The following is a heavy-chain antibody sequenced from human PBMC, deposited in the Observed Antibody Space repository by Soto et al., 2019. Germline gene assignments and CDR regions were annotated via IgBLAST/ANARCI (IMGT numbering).Heavy chain of an antibody. D-gene: IGHD6-19*01. CDR1: GFTFNTYS. CDR3: AGAASSGWYEADYFDC. V-gene: IGHV3-21*01. J-gene: IGHJ4*02. CDR2: ISPSSTYI. Sequence: EVQLVESGGGLVKPGGSLRLSCAASGFTFNTYSMNWVRQAPGKGLEWVSSISPSSTYIYYADSVKGRFTVSRDNANKSLYLQRNGLWAEDKGVYYCAGAASSGWYEADYFDCWGQGTLVTVSS.